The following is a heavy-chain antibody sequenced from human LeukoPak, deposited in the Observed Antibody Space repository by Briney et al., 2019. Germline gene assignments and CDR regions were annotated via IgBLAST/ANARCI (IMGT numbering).Heavy chain of an antibody. V-gene: IGHV4-59*08. CDR1: GGSISSYY. D-gene: IGHD3-22*01. CDR2: IYHSGST. CDR3: ARQKGYYDSGVPFDY. J-gene: IGHJ4*02. Sequence: PSETLSLTCTVSGGSISSYYWSWIRQPPGKGLGWIGYIYHSGSTNYNPSLKSRVTISVDTSKNQFSLKLSSVTAADTAVYYCARQKGYYDSGVPFDYWGQGTLVTVSS.